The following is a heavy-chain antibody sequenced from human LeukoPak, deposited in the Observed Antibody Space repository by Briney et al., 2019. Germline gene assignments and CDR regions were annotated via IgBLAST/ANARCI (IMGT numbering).Heavy chain of an antibody. D-gene: IGHD3-10*01. V-gene: IGHV3-9*01. Sequence: PGRSLRLSCAASGFTFGDYAMHWVRQAPGKGLEWVSGISWNSGSIGYADSVKGRFTISRDNAKNSLYLQMNSLRAEDTALYYCAKVSPVRGIGFGAFDIWGQGTMVTVSS. CDR2: ISWNSGSI. CDR1: GFTFGDYA. CDR3: AKVSPVRGIGFGAFDI. J-gene: IGHJ3*02.